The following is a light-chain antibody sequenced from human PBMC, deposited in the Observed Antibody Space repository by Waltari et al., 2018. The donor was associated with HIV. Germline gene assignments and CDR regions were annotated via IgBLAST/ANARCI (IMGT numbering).Light chain of an antibody. J-gene: IGLJ1*01. CDR3: CSYGGFTTYV. Sequence: QSALTQPASVSGSPGQSITISCIGTSSDVGGYSIFSWYQPNPGKAPQLLIFEDTERPSGVSNRFSASKSGTTASLTISGLLAEDAADYYCCSYGGFTTYVFGSGTKVTVL. CDR1: SSDVGGYSI. V-gene: IGLV2-23*01. CDR2: EDT.